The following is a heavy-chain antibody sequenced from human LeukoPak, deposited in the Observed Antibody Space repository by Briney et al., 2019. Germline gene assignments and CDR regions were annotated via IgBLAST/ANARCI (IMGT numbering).Heavy chain of an antibody. Sequence: PGGSLRLSCAASGFTFSSYAMSWVRQAPGKGLEWVSAISGSGGSTYYADSVKGRFTISRDNAKNSLYLQMNSLRAEDTAVYYCARETPSTYYYDSSGWGYFDYWGQGTLVTVSS. J-gene: IGHJ4*02. CDR3: ARETPSTYYYDSSGWGYFDY. V-gene: IGHV3-23*01. D-gene: IGHD3-22*01. CDR2: ISGSGGST. CDR1: GFTFSSYA.